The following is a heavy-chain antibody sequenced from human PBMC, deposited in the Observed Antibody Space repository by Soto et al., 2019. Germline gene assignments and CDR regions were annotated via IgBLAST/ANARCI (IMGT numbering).Heavy chain of an antibody. CDR3: ARVIAADIFDSEGPHSLVWYYDL. J-gene: IGHJ2*01. CDR2: IYPGDSET. V-gene: IGHV5-51*01. D-gene: IGHD3-9*01. CDR1: GYNFTTSW. Sequence: PGESLKISCQASGYNFTTSWIGWVRQMPGKGPEWMGIIYPGDSETRYSESFQGRVTISVDKSISTAYVQWSSLKSSDTAMYYCARVIAADIFDSEGPHSLVWYYDLWGRGTLVTVSS.